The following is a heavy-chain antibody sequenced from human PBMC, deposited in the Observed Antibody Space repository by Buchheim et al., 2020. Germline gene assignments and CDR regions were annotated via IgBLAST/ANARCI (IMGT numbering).Heavy chain of an antibody. D-gene: IGHD3-10*01. J-gene: IGHJ4*02. V-gene: IGHV3-30*18. CDR2: ISYDGSNK. Sequence: QVQLVESGGGVVQPGRSLRLSCAASGFTFSSYGMHWVRQAPGKGLEWVAVISYDGSNKYYADSVKGRFTISRDNYKNTLYLQMNSLRAEDTAVYYCAKEGITMVRGVSEFDYWGQGTL. CDR1: GFTFSSYG. CDR3: AKEGITMVRGVSEFDY.